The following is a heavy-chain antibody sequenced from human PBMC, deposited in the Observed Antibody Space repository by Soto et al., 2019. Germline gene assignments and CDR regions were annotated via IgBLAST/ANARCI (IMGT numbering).Heavy chain of an antibody. J-gene: IGHJ4*02. CDR1: GGTFSSYA. V-gene: IGHV1-69*12. CDR2: IIPIFGTA. Sequence: QVQLVQSGAEVKKPGSSVKVSCKASGGTFSSYAISWVRQAPGQGLEWMGGIIPIFGTANYAQKFQGRVTITADESTSTAYMELSSVRSEDTAAYYCARGNTAMYWVGQGENWGQGTLVTVSS. D-gene: IGHD5-18*01. CDR3: ARGNTAMYWVGQGEN.